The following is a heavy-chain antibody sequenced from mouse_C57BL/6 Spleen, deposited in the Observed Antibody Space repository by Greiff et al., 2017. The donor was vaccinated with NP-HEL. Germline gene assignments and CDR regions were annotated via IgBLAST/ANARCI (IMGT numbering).Heavy chain of an antibody. CDR1: GYTFTSYW. D-gene: IGHD2-3*01. CDR2: IDPSDSYT. CDR3: ASNGYYEGFAY. Sequence: QVQLQQPGAELVKPGASVKLSCKASGYTFTSYWMQWVKQRPGQGLEWIGEIDPSDSYTNYNQKFKGKATLTVDTSSSTAYMQLSSLTSEDSAVYYCASNGYYEGFAYWGQGTLVTVSA. V-gene: IGHV1-50*01. J-gene: IGHJ3*01.